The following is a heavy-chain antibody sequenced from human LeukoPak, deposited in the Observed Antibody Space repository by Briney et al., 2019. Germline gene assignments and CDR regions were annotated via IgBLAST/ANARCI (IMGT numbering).Heavy chain of an antibody. J-gene: IGHJ4*02. CDR3: ARHPSGSSWFDFYFDY. CDR1: GGSISSYY. Sequence: SETLSLTCTASGGSISSYYWSWIRQPPGKGLEWIGYIYYSGSTNYNPSLKSRVTISVDTSKNQFSLKLSSVTAADTAVYYCARHPSGSSWFDFYFDYWGQGTLVTVSS. D-gene: IGHD6-13*01. CDR2: IYYSGST. V-gene: IGHV4-59*08.